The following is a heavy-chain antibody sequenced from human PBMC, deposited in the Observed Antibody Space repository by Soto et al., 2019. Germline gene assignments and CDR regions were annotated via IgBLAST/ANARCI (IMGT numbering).Heavy chain of an antibody. J-gene: IGHJ3*02. CDR2: ISSSSSYI. D-gene: IGHD5-18*01. CDR1: GFTFISYS. CDR3: ARARSPAMVHYDVFDI. Sequence: GGSLRLSCAASGFTFISYSMNWVRQAPGKGLEWVSSISSSSSYIYYADSVKGRFTISRDNAKNSLYLQMNSLRAEDTAVYYCARARSPAMVHYDVFDIWGQGTMVTVSS. V-gene: IGHV3-21*01.